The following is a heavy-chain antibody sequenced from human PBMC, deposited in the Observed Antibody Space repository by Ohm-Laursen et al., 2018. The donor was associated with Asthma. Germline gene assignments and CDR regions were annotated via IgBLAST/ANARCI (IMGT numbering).Heavy chain of an antibody. Sequence: SQTLSLTCTVSGGSISSGDYYWSWIRQPPGKGLEWIGYIYYSGSTYYNPSLKSRVTISVDTSKNQFSLKLSSVTAADTAVYYCARGDVYAIPGRGHYYYYGMDVWGQGTTVTVSS. V-gene: IGHV4-30-4*01. CDR1: GGSISSGDYY. J-gene: IGHJ6*02. CDR3: ARGDVYAIPGRGHYYYYGMDV. D-gene: IGHD2-8*01. CDR2: IYYSGST.